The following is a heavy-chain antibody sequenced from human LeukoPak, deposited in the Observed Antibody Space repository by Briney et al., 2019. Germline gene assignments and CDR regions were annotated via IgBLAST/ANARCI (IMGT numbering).Heavy chain of an antibody. CDR3: ARVSLVVEDAFDI. CDR2: IYTSGST. J-gene: IGHJ3*02. D-gene: IGHD2-15*01. CDR1: GDSISSGSYY. Sequence: SETLSFTCAVSGDSISSGSYYWSWIRQPAGKGLEWIGRIYTSGSTNYNPSLKSRVTISVDTSKNQFSLKLSSVTAADTAVYYCARVSLVVEDAFDIWGQGTMVTVSS. V-gene: IGHV4-61*02.